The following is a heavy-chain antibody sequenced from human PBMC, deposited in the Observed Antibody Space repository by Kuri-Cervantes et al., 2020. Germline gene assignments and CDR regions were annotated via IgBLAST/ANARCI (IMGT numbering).Heavy chain of an antibody. D-gene: IGHD3-22*01. CDR1: GGTFTGYY. Sequence: ASVKVSCKASGGTFTGYYMHWVRQAPGQGLEWMGIINPSGGSTSYAQKFQGRVTMTRDTSTSTVYMELSSLRAEDTAVYYCARGPHYHESSGNIDYWGQGTLVTVSS. CDR3: ARGPHYHESSGNIDY. J-gene: IGHJ4*02. V-gene: IGHV1-46*01. CDR2: INPSGGST.